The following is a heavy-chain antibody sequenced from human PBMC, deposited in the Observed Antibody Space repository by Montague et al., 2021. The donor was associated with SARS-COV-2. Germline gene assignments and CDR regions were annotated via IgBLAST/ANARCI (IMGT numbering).Heavy chain of an antibody. Sequence: SETLSLTCTVSGGSISSSNYYWGWIRQPPGKGLEWIGSIYYSGTTYCNPSLQSRVTISVDTSKNQFSLTLSSVTAADTAVYYCAREAYNGGWIQQFDYWGQGTLVTVSS. D-gene: IGHD6-19*01. J-gene: IGHJ4*02. CDR2: IYYSGTT. V-gene: IGHV4-39*01. CDR1: GGSISSSNYY. CDR3: AREAYNGGWIQQFDY.